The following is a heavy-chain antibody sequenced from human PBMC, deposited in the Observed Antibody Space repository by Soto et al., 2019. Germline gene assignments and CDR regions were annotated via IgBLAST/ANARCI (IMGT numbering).Heavy chain of an antibody. Sequence: GGSLRLSVAASGLSVTDTYMSWGRQSPGKALEWVSVAYTHSTTNYADSVKGRLSISRDNSRNTVYLQMNSLRADDTAMYYCVRETLWSGPLHLDAFDVWGQGTKVTVSS. D-gene: IGHD3-3*01. J-gene: IGHJ3*01. CDR3: VRETLWSGPLHLDAFDV. CDR1: GLSVTDTY. CDR2: AYTHSTT. V-gene: IGHV3-53*01.